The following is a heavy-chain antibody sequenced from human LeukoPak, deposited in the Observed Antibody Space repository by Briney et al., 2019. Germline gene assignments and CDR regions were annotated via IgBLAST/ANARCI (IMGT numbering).Heavy chain of an antibody. CDR3: ARGGVNFDY. Sequence: QPGGSLRLSCSASGFTFNTYWMNWVRQAPGKGLEWVANIKRDESETYYVDPVKGRFTISRDNAKNSLSLQMNSLRAEDTAVYYCARGGVNFDYWGQGTLVTVSS. V-gene: IGHV3-7*01. CDR1: GFTFNTYW. J-gene: IGHJ4*02. D-gene: IGHD3-3*01. CDR2: IKRDESET.